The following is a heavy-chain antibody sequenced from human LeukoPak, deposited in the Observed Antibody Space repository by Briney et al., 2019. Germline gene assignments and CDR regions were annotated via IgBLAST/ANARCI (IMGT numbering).Heavy chain of an antibody. CDR1: GFTFSSYA. D-gene: IGHD3-10*01. J-gene: IGHJ4*02. Sequence: PGGSLRLSCAASGFTFSSYAMHWVRQAPGKGLEWVAVISYDGSNKYYADSAKGRFTISRDNSKNTLYLQMNSLRAEDTAVYYCAKDLHTSHGSGSYYNLDYFDYWGQGTLVTVSS. CDR2: ISYDGSNK. V-gene: IGHV3-30-3*01. CDR3: AKDLHTSHGSGSYYNLDYFDY.